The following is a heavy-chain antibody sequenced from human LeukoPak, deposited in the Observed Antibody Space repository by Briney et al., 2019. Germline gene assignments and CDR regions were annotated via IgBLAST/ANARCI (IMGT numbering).Heavy chain of an antibody. D-gene: IGHD2-2*01. CDR3: ARAVGHQLPPTMDV. CDR1: GFTFSTYG. J-gene: IGHJ6*02. CDR2: IWHDGSNK. Sequence: PGGSLRLSCAASGFTFSTYGMHWVRQAPGKGLEWVTLIWHDGSNKYYADSVKGRFTISRDNSKNTLYLQMISLRDDDTAVYYCARAVGHQLPPTMDVWGQGTTVTVSS. V-gene: IGHV3-33*01.